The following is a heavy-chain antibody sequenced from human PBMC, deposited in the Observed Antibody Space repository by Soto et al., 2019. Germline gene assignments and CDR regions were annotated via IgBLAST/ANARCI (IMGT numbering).Heavy chain of an antibody. Sequence: QVQLVESGGGVVQPGRSLRLSCAASGFTFSSYGMHWVRQAPGKGLEWVAVIWYDGSNKYYADSVKGRFTISRDNSKNTLYLQVNSLRAEATAVYYCAREERGQDGDYPNDFDYWGQGTLVTVSS. J-gene: IGHJ4*02. D-gene: IGHD4-17*01. CDR1: GFTFSSYG. CDR2: IWYDGSNK. V-gene: IGHV3-33*01. CDR3: AREERGQDGDYPNDFDY.